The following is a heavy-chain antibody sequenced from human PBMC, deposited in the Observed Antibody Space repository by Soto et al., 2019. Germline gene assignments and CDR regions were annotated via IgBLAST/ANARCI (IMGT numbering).Heavy chain of an antibody. CDR2: IVPIFGAP. Sequence: QVQLVQSGAEVRKPGSSVKVSCKIAGGTFKTYPITWVRQAPGQGLEWMGGIVPIFGAPKHAQSFQGRVTITADESTSTSYMELSSLTSEDTAVYYCARDLVPYSGSQGALHIWGQGTMVTVSS. D-gene: IGHD1-26*01. CDR3: ARDLVPYSGSQGALHI. J-gene: IGHJ3*02. CDR1: GGTFKTYP. V-gene: IGHV1-69*12.